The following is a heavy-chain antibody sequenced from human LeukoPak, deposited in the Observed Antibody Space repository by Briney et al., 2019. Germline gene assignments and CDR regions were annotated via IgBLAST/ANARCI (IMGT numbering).Heavy chain of an antibody. Sequence: ASVKVSCKASGYTFTGYYMHWVRQAPGQGLEWMGWISAYNGNTNYAQKLQGRVTMTTDTSTSTAYMELRSLRSDDTAVYYCARDNYYDSSGYLDPFDYWGQGTLVTVSS. V-gene: IGHV1-18*04. CDR1: GYTFTGYY. D-gene: IGHD3-22*01. CDR2: ISAYNGNT. J-gene: IGHJ4*02. CDR3: ARDNYYDSSGYLDPFDY.